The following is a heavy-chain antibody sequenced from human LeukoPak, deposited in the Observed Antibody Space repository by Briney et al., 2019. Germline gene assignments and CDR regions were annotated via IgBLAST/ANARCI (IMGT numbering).Heavy chain of an antibody. CDR2: IYYSGST. J-gene: IGHJ4*01. V-gene: IGHV4-59*01. CDR1: GGSISSYY. D-gene: IGHD4-23*01. CDR3: ARARVVSVVDY. Sequence: SETLSLTCTVSGGSISSYYWSWIRQPPGKGLEWIGYIYYSGSTNYNPSLKSRVTISVDTSKNQFSLKLSSVTAADTAVYYCARARVVSVVDYWGXGTLVTVSS.